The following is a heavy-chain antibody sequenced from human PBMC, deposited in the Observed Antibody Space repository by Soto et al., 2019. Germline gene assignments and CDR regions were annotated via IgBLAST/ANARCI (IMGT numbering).Heavy chain of an antibody. V-gene: IGHV3-30-3*01. CDR1: GFTFSNFA. Sequence: QVQLVESGGGVVQPGRSLRLSCAASGFTFSNFAMHWVRQAPGRGLEWVALISYDGANKYYADSVKGRFTISRDNSWNTLYLQMNSLRAEDTAVYYCARDHGSSSAFDVWGQGTMVTVSS. J-gene: IGHJ3*01. D-gene: IGHD6-6*01. CDR3: ARDHGSSSAFDV. CDR2: ISYDGANK.